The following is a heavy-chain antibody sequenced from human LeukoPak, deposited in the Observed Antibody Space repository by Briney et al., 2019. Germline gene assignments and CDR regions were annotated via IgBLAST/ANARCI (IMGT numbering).Heavy chain of an antibody. Sequence: GGSLRLSCAASGFTFSSYEMNWVRQAPGKGLEWVSYISSSGSTIYYADSVKGRFTISRHNAKNSLYLQMNRLRAEDTAVYYCARDGYYGSGSYGPNWFDPWGQGTMVTVSS. J-gene: IGHJ5*02. V-gene: IGHV3-48*03. D-gene: IGHD3-10*01. CDR3: ARDGYYGSGSYGPNWFDP. CDR2: ISSSGSTI. CDR1: GFTFSSYE.